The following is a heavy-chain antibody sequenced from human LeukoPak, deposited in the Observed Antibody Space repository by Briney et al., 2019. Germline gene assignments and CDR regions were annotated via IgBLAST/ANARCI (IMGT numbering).Heavy chain of an antibody. CDR2: ISAYNGNT. J-gene: IGHJ4*02. CDR1: GYTFTSYG. V-gene: IGHV1-18*01. CDR3: ARDRGYYGSGRLYYFDY. Sequence: ASVKVSRKASGYTFTSYGISWVRQAPGQGLEWMGWISAYNGNTNYAQKLQGRVTMATDTSTSTAYMELRSLRSDDTAVYYCARDRGYYGSGRLYYFDYRGQGTLVTVSS. D-gene: IGHD3-10*01.